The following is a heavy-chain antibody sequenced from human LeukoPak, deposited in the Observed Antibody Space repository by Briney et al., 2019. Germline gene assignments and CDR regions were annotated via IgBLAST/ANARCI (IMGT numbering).Heavy chain of an antibody. Sequence: NRGDSLKISCKTSGYIFTDYWIGWVRQVPGKGLEWMGIIYPVDSGTRYSPSFQGQVTISADKSTSTAYLQWSSLKASDTATYYCARGAPIFYYFESWGQGTLVSVSA. CDR2: IYPVDSGT. CDR3: ARGAPIFYYFES. CDR1: GYIFTDYW. V-gene: IGHV5-51*01. J-gene: IGHJ4*02.